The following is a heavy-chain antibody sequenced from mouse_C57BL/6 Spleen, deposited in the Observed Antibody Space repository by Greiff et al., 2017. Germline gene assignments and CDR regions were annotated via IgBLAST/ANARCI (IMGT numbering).Heavy chain of an antibody. CDR3: AARDYDEGFAY. J-gene: IGHJ3*01. V-gene: IGHV1-81*01. CDR2: IYPRSGNT. CDR1: GYTFTSSG. Sequence: VQLQQSGAELARPGASVKLSCKASGYTFTSSGISWVKQRTGQGLEWIGEIYPRSGNTYYNEKFKGKATLTADKSSSTAYMELRSLTSEDSAVYFCAARDYDEGFAYWGQGTLVTVSA. D-gene: IGHD2-4*01.